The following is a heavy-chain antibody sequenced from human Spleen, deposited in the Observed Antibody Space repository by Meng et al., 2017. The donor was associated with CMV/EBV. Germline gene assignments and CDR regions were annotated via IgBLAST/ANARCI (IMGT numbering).Heavy chain of an antibody. CDR2: IRYDGSNK. CDR1: EFTYSSYG. V-gene: IGHV3-30*02. CDR3: AKRAKIAVAGNYYYYYYGMDV. Sequence: GESLKISCAASEFTYSSYGMHWVRQAPGKGLEWVAFIRYDGSNKYYADSVKGRFTISRDNSKNPLYLQMSRRSAEDTAVYYCAKRAKIAVAGNYYYYYYGMDVWGQGTKVTVSS. J-gene: IGHJ6*02. D-gene: IGHD6-19*01.